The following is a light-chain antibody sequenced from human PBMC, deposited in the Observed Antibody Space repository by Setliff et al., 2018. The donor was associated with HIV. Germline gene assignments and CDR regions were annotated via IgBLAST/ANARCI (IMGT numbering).Light chain of an antibody. V-gene: IGKV1-NL1*01. CDR3: QQYVATPLT. CDR1: QDITYS. J-gene: IGKJ4*01. Sequence: DIQMTQSPSSLSASVGDRVTISCRASQDITYSLAWYQQQVGKAPKLLLYGASKLESGVPSRFSGSGSGTDYTLTISSLQLDDFATYYCQQYVATPLTFGGGTKVDIK. CDR2: GAS.